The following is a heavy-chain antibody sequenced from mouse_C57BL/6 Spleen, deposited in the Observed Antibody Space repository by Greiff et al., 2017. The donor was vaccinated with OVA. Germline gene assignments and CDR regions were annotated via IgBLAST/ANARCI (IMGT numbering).Heavy chain of an antibody. CDR2: IHPNSGST. D-gene: IGHD2-5*01. CDR1: GYTFTSYW. Sequence: VQLQQPGAELVKPGASVKLSCKASGYTFTSYWMHWVKQRPGQGLEWIGMIHPNSGSTNYNEKFKSKATLTVDKSSSTAYMQLSSLTSEDSAVYYCAKVYSNYPYYFDYWGQGTTLTVSS. J-gene: IGHJ2*01. V-gene: IGHV1-64*01. CDR3: AKVYSNYPYYFDY.